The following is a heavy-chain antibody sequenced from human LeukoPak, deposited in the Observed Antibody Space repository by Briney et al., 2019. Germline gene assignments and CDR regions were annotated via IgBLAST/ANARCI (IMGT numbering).Heavy chain of an antibody. CDR3: ARGQYSGYDINWFDP. Sequence: SVKVSYKASRGTFSSYAISWVRQAPGQGLEWMGGIIPIFGTANYAQKFQGRVTITTDESTSTAYMELSSLRSEETAVYYCARGQYSGYDINWFDPWGQGTLLTVS. CDR1: RGTFSSYA. D-gene: IGHD5-12*01. J-gene: IGHJ5*02. CDR2: IIPIFGTA. V-gene: IGHV1-69*05.